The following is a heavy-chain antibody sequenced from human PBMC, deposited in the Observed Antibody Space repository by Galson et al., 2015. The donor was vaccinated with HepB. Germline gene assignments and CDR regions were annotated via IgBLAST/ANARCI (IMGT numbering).Heavy chain of an antibody. Sequence: SVKVSCKASGGTFSSYAISWVRQAPGQGLEWMGRIIPILGIANYAQKFQGRVTITADKSTSTAYMELSSLRSEDTAVYYRAMVAAAGAGWFDPWGQGTLVTVSS. CDR2: IIPILGIA. V-gene: IGHV1-69*04. J-gene: IGHJ5*02. D-gene: IGHD6-13*01. CDR3: AMVAAAGAGWFDP. CDR1: GGTFSSYA.